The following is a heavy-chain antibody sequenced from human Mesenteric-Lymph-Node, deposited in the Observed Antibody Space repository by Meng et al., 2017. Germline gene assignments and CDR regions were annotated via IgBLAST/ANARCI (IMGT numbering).Heavy chain of an antibody. V-gene: IGHV7-4-1*02. D-gene: IGHD6-19*01. CDR1: GYTFTSYA. CDR3: ARVQVYSSGWYGPRYFQH. J-gene: IGHJ1*01. CDR2: INTNTGNP. Sequence: VEMVQSGFELTKPGASVKVSCKASGYTFTSYAMNWVRQAPGQGLEWMGWINTNTGNPTYAQGFTGRFVFSLDTSVSTAYLQISSLKAEDTAVYYCARVQVYSSGWYGPRYFQHWGQGTLVTVSS.